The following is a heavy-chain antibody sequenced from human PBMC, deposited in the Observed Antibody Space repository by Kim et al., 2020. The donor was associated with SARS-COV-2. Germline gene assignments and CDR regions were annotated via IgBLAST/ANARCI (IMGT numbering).Heavy chain of an antibody. CDR1: GFTFSSYA. D-gene: IGHD6-13*01. J-gene: IGHJ4*02. Sequence: GGSLRLSCAASGFTFSSYAMSWVRQAPGKGLEWVSAISGSGGSTYYADSVKGRFTISRDNSKNTLYLQMNSLRAEDTAVYYCAKARRPGESGYSSPAHYWGQGTLVTVSS. CDR3: AKARRPGESGYSSPAHY. V-gene: IGHV3-23*01. CDR2: ISGSGGST.